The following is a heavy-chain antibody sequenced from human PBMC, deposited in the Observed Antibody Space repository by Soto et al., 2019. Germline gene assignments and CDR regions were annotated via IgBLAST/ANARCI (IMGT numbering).Heavy chain of an antibody. CDR3: ARLRRPDYYDSSGYSRWFDP. J-gene: IGHJ5*02. CDR1: GYTFTSYD. D-gene: IGHD3-22*01. V-gene: IGHV1-8*01. CDR2: MTPNSGNT. Sequence: ASVKVSCKASGYTFTSYDINWVRQATGQGLEWMGWMTPNSGNTDYAQRLQGRVTMTTDTSTSTAYMELRSLRSDDTAVYYCARLRRPDYYDSSGYSRWFDPWGQGTLVTVSS.